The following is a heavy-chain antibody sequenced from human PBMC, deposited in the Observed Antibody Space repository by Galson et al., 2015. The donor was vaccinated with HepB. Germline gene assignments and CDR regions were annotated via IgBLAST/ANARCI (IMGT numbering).Heavy chain of an antibody. CDR3: AKFGSGSYDGADY. J-gene: IGHJ4*02. CDR2: ISSSSGYT. V-gene: IGHV3-11*06. Sequence: SLRLSCAASGFTFSDYYMSWIRQAPGKGLEWVSHISSSSGYTNYADSVKGRFTISRDNAKNSLYLQMNSLRAEDTAVYYCAKFGSGSYDGADYWGQGTLVTVSS. D-gene: IGHD3-10*01. CDR1: GFTFSDYY.